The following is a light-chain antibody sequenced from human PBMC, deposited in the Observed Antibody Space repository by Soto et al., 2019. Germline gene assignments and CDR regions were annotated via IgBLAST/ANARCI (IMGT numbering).Light chain of an antibody. V-gene: IGLV1-40*01. Sequence: QSVLTQPPSVSGAPGQRVTISCTGSNSNIGAGYDVHWYQQLPGTAPKLLIDGNCNRPLEVPDRFSGSRSGTSASLSITGLQAEDDAYYYCQSYDSSLNSRVFGGGTQLTVL. CDR3: QSYDSSLNSRV. CDR2: GNC. J-gene: IGLJ2*01. CDR1: NSNIGAGYD.